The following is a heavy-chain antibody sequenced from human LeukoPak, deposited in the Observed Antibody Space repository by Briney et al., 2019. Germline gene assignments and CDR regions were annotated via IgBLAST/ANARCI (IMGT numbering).Heavy chain of an antibody. J-gene: IGHJ6*02. Sequence: SETLSLTCAVYGGSFSGYYWSWLRQPPGKGLEWIGEINHSGSTNYNPSLKSRVTISVDTSKNQFSLKLSSVTAADTAVYYCARAYYDFWSGYRYCYYYGMDVWGQGTTVTVSS. CDR2: INHSGST. V-gene: IGHV4-34*01. CDR1: GGSFSGYY. D-gene: IGHD3-3*01. CDR3: ARAYYDFWSGYRYCYYYGMDV.